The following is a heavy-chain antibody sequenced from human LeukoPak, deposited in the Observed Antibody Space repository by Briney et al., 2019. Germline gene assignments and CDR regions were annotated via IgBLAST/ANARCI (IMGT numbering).Heavy chain of an antibody. V-gene: IGHV4-39*07. J-gene: IGHJ4*02. CDR2: IYYSAST. Sequence: SETLSLTCTVAGGSISSSSYYWGWIRQPPGKGLEWIGSIYYSASTYYNPSLKSRVTISVDTSKNQFSLKLSSVTAADTAVYYCARGGGMATLLSHRTTHYYFDYWGQGTMVTVSS. D-gene: IGHD5-24*01. CDR3: ARGGGMATLLSHRTTHYYFDY. CDR1: GGSISSSSYY.